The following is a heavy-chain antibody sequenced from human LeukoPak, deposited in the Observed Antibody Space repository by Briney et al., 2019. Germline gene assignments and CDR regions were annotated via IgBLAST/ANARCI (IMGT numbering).Heavy chain of an antibody. Sequence: GGSLRLSCAASGFTFSSYGMHWVRQAPGKGLEWVAFIRYDGSNKYYADSVKGRFTISRDNSKNTLYLQMNSLRAEDTAVYYCAKDMAAGFGELTFDYWGQGTLVTVSS. D-gene: IGHD3-10*01. CDR2: IRYDGSNK. J-gene: IGHJ4*02. CDR1: GFTFSSYG. V-gene: IGHV3-30*02. CDR3: AKDMAAGFGELTFDY.